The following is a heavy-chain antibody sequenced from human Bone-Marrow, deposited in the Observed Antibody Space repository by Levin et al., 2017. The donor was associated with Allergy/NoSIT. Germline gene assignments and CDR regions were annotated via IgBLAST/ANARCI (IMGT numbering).Heavy chain of an antibody. D-gene: IGHD6-19*01. CDR2: IKQDGSEK. J-gene: IGHJ4*02. Sequence: GESLKISCAASGFTFSSYWMSWVRQAPGKGLEWVANIKQDGSEKYYVDSVKGRFTISRDNAKNSLYLQMNSLRAEDTAVYYCARDLSSGWPNDYWGQGTLVTVSS. V-gene: IGHV3-7*01. CDR1: GFTFSSYW. CDR3: ARDLSSGWPNDY.